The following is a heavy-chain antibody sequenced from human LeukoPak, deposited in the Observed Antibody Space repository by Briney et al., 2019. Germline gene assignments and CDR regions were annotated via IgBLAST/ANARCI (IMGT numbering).Heavy chain of an antibody. V-gene: IGHV3-30-3*01. CDR3: ARGGAYCSGGSCRADDY. D-gene: IGHD2-15*01. CDR1: GFTFSSYA. Sequence: PGGSLRLSCAASGFTFSSYAMHWVRQAPGKGLEWVAVISCDGSNKYYADSVKGRFTISRDNSKNTLYLQMNSLRADDTAVHYCARGGAYCSGGSCRADDYWGQGTLVTVSS. J-gene: IGHJ4*02. CDR2: ISCDGSNK.